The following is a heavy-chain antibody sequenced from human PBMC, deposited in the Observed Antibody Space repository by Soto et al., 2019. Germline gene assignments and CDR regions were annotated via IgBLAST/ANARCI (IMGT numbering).Heavy chain of an antibody. Sequence: PSETLSLTCTVSGGSISSGGYYWSWIRQHPGKGLEWIGYIYYSGSTYYNPSLKSRVTISVDTSKNQFSLKLSSVTAADTAVYYCARLKGELLVYGMDVWGQGTTVT. D-gene: IGHD1-7*01. V-gene: IGHV4-31*03. CDR3: ARLKGELLVYGMDV. CDR2: IYYSGST. CDR1: GGSISSGGYY. J-gene: IGHJ6*02.